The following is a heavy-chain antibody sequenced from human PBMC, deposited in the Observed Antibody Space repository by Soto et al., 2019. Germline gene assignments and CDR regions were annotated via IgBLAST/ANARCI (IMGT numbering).Heavy chain of an antibody. Sequence: SETLSLTCTVSGGSISSGDYYWSWIRQPPGKGLEWIGYIYYSGSTYYNPSLKSRVTISVDTSKNQFSLKLSSVTAADTAVYYCARGSTRNDFWSGYYTGTSYYYGMDVWGQGTTVTVSS. CDR3: ARGSTRNDFWSGYYTGTSYYYGMDV. V-gene: IGHV4-30-4*01. CDR1: GGSISSGDYY. D-gene: IGHD3-3*01. CDR2: IYYSGST. J-gene: IGHJ6*02.